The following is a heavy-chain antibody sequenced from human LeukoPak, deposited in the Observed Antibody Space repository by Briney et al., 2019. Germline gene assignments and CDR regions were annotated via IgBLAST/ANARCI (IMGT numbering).Heavy chain of an antibody. J-gene: IGHJ4*02. CDR1: GFIFSSYA. D-gene: IGHD5-12*01. V-gene: IGHV3-64*01. Sequence: PGGSLRLSCAASGFIFSSYAMHWVRQAPGKGLEYVSAISTNGDSTYYANSVKGRFTISRDNSKNTLYLQMNSLRAEDTVVYYCARISLSGYDQDNYFDYWGQGTLVTVSS. CDR2: ISTNGDST. CDR3: ARISLSGYDQDNYFDY.